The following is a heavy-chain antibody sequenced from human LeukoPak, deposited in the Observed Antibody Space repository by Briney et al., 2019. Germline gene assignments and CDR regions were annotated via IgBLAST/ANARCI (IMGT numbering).Heavy chain of an antibody. D-gene: IGHD6-19*01. J-gene: IGHJ4*02. CDR2: INPNSGAT. CDR1: GYTFTGYY. Sequence: GASVKVSCKASGYTFTGYYIHWVRQAPGQGLEWMGWINPNSGATSYAQKFQGRVTMIRDTSISTAYMELSRLRYDDTAVYYCARDQGSSGWSDFDYWGQGTLVTVSS. CDR3: ARDQGSSGWSDFDY. V-gene: IGHV1-2*02.